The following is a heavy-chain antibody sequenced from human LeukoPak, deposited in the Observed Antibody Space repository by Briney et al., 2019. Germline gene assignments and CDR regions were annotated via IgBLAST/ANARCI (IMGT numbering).Heavy chain of an antibody. V-gene: IGHV4-34*01. Sequence: SETLSLTCAVYGGSFSGYYWSWIRQPPGEGLEWIGEINHSGSTNYNPSLKSRVTISVDTSKNQFSLKLSSVTAADTAVYYCARERGRYCSGGSCYRLEYFQHWGQGTLVTVSS. CDR2: INHSGST. CDR1: GGSFSGYY. D-gene: IGHD2-15*01. CDR3: ARERGRYCSGGSCYRLEYFQH. J-gene: IGHJ1*01.